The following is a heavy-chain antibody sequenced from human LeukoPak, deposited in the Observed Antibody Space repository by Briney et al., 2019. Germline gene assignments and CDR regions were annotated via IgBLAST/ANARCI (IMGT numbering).Heavy chain of an antibody. Sequence: GGSLRLSCAASGIIFSNNAMSWVRQAPGKGLEWVSAISGSGGSTYYADSVKGRFTISRDNSKNTLYLQMNSLRAEDTAVYYCVGLTTVTKYYFDYWGQGTLVTVSS. V-gene: IGHV3-23*01. J-gene: IGHJ4*02. CDR3: VGLTTVTKYYFDY. D-gene: IGHD4-17*01. CDR2: ISGSGGST. CDR1: GIIFSNNA.